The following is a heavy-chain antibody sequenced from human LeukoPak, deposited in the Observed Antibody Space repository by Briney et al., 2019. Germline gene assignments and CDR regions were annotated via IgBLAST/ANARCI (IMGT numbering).Heavy chain of an antibody. CDR3: AKVRFSCSSISCYGFDY. Sequence: GRSLRLSCAASGFTFSSYGMHWVRQAPGKGLEWVAVISYDGSNKYYADSVKGRFTISRDNSKNTLYLQMNSLRAEDTAVYYCAKVRFSCSSISCYGFDYWGQGTLVTVSS. V-gene: IGHV3-30*18. J-gene: IGHJ4*02. CDR2: ISYDGSNK. CDR1: GFTFSSYG. D-gene: IGHD2-2*01.